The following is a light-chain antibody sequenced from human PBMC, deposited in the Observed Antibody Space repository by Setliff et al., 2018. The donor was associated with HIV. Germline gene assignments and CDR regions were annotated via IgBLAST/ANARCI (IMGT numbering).Light chain of an antibody. CDR1: SSDVGGYKY. J-gene: IGLJ1*01. CDR3: SSYTSSNTLV. CDR2: EVN. V-gene: IGLV2-14*01. Sequence: SVLAQPASVSGSPGQSITISCTGTSSDVGGYKYVYWYQQHPGKAPKLMIYEVNNRPSGISNRFSGSKSGNTASLTISGLQAEDEADYYCSSYTSSNTLVFGTGTK.